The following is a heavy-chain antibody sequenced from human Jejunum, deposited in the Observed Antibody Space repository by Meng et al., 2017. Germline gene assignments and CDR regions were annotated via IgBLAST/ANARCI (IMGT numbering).Heavy chain of an antibody. CDR3: AKSSGSYNKGADY. J-gene: IGHJ4*02. D-gene: IGHD1-26*01. CDR1: GFTFKNFA. CDR2: ISNSGGSV. Sequence: GGSLRLSCAASGFTFKNFAMSWVRQAPGEGLEWVSVISNSGGSVYYADSAKGRFTISRDNSKDTLYLQMNSLRAEDTAVYYCAKSSGSYNKGADYWGQGTLVTVSS. V-gene: IGHV3-23*01.